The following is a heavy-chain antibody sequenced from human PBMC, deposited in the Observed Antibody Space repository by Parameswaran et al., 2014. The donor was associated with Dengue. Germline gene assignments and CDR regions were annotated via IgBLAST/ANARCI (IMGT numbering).Heavy chain of an antibody. Sequence: VRQMPGKGLEWVANIKQDGSEKYYLASVKGRFTISRDNAKNSLYLQMNSLRAEDTAVYYCARADRLLWGDYGMDVWGRGNRGHRLL. V-gene: IGHV3-7*02. D-gene: IGHD7-27*01. CDR3: ARADRLLWGDYGMDV. J-gene: IGHJ6*02. CDR2: IKQDGSEK.